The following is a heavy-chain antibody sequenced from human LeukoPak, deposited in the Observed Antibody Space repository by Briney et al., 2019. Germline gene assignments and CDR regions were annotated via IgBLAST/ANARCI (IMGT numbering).Heavy chain of an antibody. CDR1: GYTFTGYY. V-gene: IGHV1-2*02. D-gene: IGHD6-6*01. CDR2: INPNSGGT. CDR3: AGDQRPGSYNWFDP. Sequence: ASVKVSCKASGYTFTGYYMHWVRQAPGQGLEWMGWINPNSGGTNYAQKFQGRVTMTRDTSISTAYMELSRLRSDDTAVYYCAGDQRPGSYNWFDPWGQGTLVTVSS. J-gene: IGHJ5*02.